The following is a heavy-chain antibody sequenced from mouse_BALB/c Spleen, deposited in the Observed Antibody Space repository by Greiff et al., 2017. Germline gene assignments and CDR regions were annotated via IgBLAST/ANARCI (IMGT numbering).Heavy chain of an antibody. CDR3: ASEYYGSSPFDY. V-gene: IGHV3-6*02. CDR2: ISYDGSN. J-gene: IGHJ2*01. Sequence: DVKLQESGPGLVKPSQSLSLTCSVTGYSITSGYYWNWIRQFPGNKLEWMGYISYDGSNNYNPSLKNRISITRDTSKNQFFLKLNSVTTEDTATYYCASEYYGSSPFDYWGQGTTLTVSS. D-gene: IGHD1-1*01. CDR1: GYSITSGYY.